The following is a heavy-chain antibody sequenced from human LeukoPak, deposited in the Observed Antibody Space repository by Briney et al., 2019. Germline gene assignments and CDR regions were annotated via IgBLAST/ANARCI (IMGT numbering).Heavy chain of an antibody. CDR3: ARTRTPLWFGELSPPYFDY. J-gene: IGHJ4*02. CDR2: ISSSSSTI. CDR1: GFTFSSYS. Sequence: GGSLRLSCAASGFTFSSYSMNWVRQAPGKGLEWVSYISSSSSTIYYADSVKGRFTISRDNAKNSLYLQMNSLRAEDTAVYYCARTRTPLWFGELSPPYFDYWGQGTLVTVSS. V-gene: IGHV3-48*01. D-gene: IGHD3-10*01.